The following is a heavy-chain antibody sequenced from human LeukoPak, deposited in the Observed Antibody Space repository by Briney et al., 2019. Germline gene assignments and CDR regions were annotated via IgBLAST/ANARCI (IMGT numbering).Heavy chain of an antibody. J-gene: IGHJ6*02. CDR3: AKEYCSGDNCHPYGMDV. V-gene: IGHV3-23*01. D-gene: IGHD2-15*01. CDR1: GFTFTNYA. Sequence: PGGSLRLSCAASGFTFTNYAMTWVRQAPGKGLEWVSGISGRGGSAYYADSVNGRFTISRDNSKNTMYLQMSSLRAEDTAIYYCAKEYCSGDNCHPYGMDVWGQGTTVTVSS. CDR2: ISGRGGSA.